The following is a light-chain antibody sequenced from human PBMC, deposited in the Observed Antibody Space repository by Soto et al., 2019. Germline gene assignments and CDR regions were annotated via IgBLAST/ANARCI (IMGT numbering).Light chain of an antibody. CDR2: DAS. Sequence: DIPMTQSPSSLSASLGNRVTITCQASQDIATYLNWYQQKPGKAPNLLIYDASNLETGVPSRFSGGGSGTHFTFTISNLQPEDIATYYCQQYENLPTFGQGTGLEIK. V-gene: IGKV1-33*01. J-gene: IGKJ5*01. CDR1: QDIATY. CDR3: QQYENLPT.